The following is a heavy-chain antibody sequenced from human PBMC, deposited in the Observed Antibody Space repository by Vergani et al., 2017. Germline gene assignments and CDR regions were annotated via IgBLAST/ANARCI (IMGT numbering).Heavy chain of an antibody. Sequence: QVQLVQSGAEVKKPGASVKVSCKASGYTFTGYYMHWVRQAPGQGLEWMGWINPNSGGTNYAQKFQGRVTMTRDTSISTAYMELNSLRTDDTAVYYCATKSCGTPGCQIGYFREWGQGTLVTVSS. D-gene: IGHD1-1*01. J-gene: IGHJ1*01. V-gene: IGHV1-2*02. CDR2: INPNSGGT. CDR1: GYTFTGYY. CDR3: ATKSCGTPGCQIGYFRE.